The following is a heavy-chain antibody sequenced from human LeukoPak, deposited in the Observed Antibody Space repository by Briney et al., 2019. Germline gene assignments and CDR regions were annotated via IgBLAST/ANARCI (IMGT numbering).Heavy chain of an antibody. Sequence: EASVKVSCKASGYTFTSYGISWVRQAPGQGLEWMGWISAYNGNTNYAQKLQGRVTMTTDTSTSTAYMELRSLRSDDTAVYYCARDVGPRYDFWSGYSLGAYYYYYMDVWGKGTTVTVSS. CDR2: ISAYNGNT. CDR3: ARDVGPRYDFWSGYSLGAYYYYYMDV. D-gene: IGHD3-3*01. J-gene: IGHJ6*03. CDR1: GYTFTSYG. V-gene: IGHV1-18*01.